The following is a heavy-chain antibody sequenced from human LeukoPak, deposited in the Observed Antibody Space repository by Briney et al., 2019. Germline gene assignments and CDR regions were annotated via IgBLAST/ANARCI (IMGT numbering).Heavy chain of an antibody. Sequence: SGTLSLTCAVSGGSVSSNNWWTWVRQPPGKGLEWIGEISHSGNTNYNPSLESRVTISVDISRNQFSLQLTSVTAADTAVYFCARVTATTPFDCWGQGTLVTVSS. J-gene: IGHJ5*01. CDR2: ISHSGNT. CDR3: ARVTATTPFDC. D-gene: IGHD1-1*01. CDR1: GGSVSSNNW. V-gene: IGHV4-4*02.